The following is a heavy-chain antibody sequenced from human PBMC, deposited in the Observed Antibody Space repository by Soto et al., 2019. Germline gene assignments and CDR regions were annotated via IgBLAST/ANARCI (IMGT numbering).Heavy chain of an antibody. D-gene: IGHD6-6*01. CDR1: GYSFTSYW. J-gene: IGHJ6*02. CDR2: IDPSDSYT. V-gene: IGHV5-10-1*01. CDR3: ARLGKEYSSSTGSALYYYYGMDV. Sequence: RGESLKISCKGSGYSFTSYWISWVRQMPGKGLEWMGRIDPSDSYTNYSPSFQGHVTISADKSISTAYLQWSSLKASDTAMYYCARLGKEYSSSTGSALYYYYGMDVWGQGTTVTV.